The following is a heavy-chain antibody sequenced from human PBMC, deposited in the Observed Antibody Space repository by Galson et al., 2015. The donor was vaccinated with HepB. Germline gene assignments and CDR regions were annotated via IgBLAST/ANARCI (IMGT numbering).Heavy chain of an antibody. CDR1: GDSVSNNSAT. Sequence: CAISGDSVSNNSATWNWVRQSPSRGLEWLGRTYYRFKWYNDYGESMRGRLTVNSDTAKNQFFLQLSDVTPEDTAIYYCSRALVALDYGMDVWGPGTTVTVSS. CDR2: TYYRFKWYN. J-gene: IGHJ6*02. D-gene: IGHD3-10*01. CDR3: SRALVALDYGMDV. V-gene: IGHV6-1*01.